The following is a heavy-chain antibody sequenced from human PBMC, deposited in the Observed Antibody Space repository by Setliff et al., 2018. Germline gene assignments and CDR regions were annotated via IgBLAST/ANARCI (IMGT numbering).Heavy chain of an antibody. CDR3: ARLPRTVTHFDY. CDR1: GVSIRSYY. CDR2: IFYSGSS. D-gene: IGHD4-17*01. V-gene: IGHV4-59*01. Sequence: ASETLSLTCTVSGVSIRSYYWSWIRQPPGKGLEWIGYIFYSGSSNHNPSLQSRVSISVDTSKNQLSLKLDSLTAADTAVYFCARLPRTVTHFDYWGQGALVTVSS. J-gene: IGHJ4*02.